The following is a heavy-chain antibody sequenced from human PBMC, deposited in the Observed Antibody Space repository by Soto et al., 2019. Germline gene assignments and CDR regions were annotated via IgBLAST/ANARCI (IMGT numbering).Heavy chain of an antibody. Sequence: ASVKVSCKASGYTFTSYGISWVRQAPGQGLEWMGWISAYNGNTNYAQKLQGRVTMTTDTSTSTAYMELRSLRSDDTAVYYFARDGDCSGGSCYAAGADYWGQGTLVTVSS. V-gene: IGHV1-18*01. CDR3: ARDGDCSGGSCYAAGADY. J-gene: IGHJ4*02. CDR1: GYTFTSYG. D-gene: IGHD2-15*01. CDR2: ISAYNGNT.